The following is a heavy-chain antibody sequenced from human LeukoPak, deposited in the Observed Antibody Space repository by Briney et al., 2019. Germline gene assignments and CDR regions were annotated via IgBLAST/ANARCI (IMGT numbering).Heavy chain of an antibody. Sequence: ASVKVSCKASGGTFSSYAISWVRQAPGQGLEWMGRINPNSGGTNYAQKFQGRVTMTRDTSISTAYMELSRLRSDDTAVYYCASEYYYDSSGYYDHDFDYWGQGTLVTVSS. CDR2: INPNSGGT. CDR1: GGTFSSYA. J-gene: IGHJ4*02. D-gene: IGHD3-22*01. V-gene: IGHV1-2*06. CDR3: ASEYYYDSSGYYDHDFDY.